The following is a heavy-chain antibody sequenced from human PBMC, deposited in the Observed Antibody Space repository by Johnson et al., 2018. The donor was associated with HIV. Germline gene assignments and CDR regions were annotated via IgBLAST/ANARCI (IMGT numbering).Heavy chain of an antibody. Sequence: VQLVESGGGLVKPGGSLRLSCAASGFTFSSYGMHWVRQAPGKGLEWIAYISDSGSTYYADSVKGRFTISRDNSKNTLYLQMNSLRAEDTAVYYCARDPRLGELKIDRRGYAFDIWGQGTMVTVSS. D-gene: IGHD3-16*01. V-gene: IGHV3-21*05. CDR1: GFTFSSYG. CDR2: ISDSGST. CDR3: ARDPRLGELKIDRRGYAFDI. J-gene: IGHJ3*02.